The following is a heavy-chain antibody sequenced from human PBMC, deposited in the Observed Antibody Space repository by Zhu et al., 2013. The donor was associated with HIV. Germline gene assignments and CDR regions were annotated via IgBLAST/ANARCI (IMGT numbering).Heavy chain of an antibody. CDR1: GYNFLLHG. D-gene: IGHD3-9*01. Sequence: QVQLVQSGAEVKKPGASVKVSCEASGYNFLLHGFSWVRQAPGQGLEYMGWISASNGNTNYAQKFQDRVTMTAGSSTAYMELRNLRSDDTAVYYCARANYNLLTGRKTGLDYWGQGTLVTVSS. CDR3: ARANYNLLTGRKTGLDY. J-gene: IGHJ4*02. CDR2: ISASNGNT. V-gene: IGHV1-18*01.